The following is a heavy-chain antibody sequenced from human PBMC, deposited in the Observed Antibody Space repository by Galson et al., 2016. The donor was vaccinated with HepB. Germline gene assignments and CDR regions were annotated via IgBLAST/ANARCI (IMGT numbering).Heavy chain of an antibody. V-gene: IGHV3-23*01. D-gene: IGHD1-1*01. J-gene: IGHJ4*02. Sequence: SLRLSCAASGFTFSNYIMTWVRQSPGKGLEWVSAIRGSDDSTYYADSVKGRFTISRDDSKNMLYLQMNSLRAEDTALYYCAKSMSPTWNELDYWGQGALVTVSS. CDR3: AKSMSPTWNELDY. CDR2: IRGSDDST. CDR1: GFTFSNYI.